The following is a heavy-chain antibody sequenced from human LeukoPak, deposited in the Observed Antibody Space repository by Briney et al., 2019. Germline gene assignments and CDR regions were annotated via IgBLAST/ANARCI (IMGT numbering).Heavy chain of an antibody. CDR1: GLTFSSYA. CDR3: AKDYCSGGSCYWYFDL. J-gene: IGHJ2*01. CDR2: ISWNSGSI. V-gene: IGHV3-9*01. Sequence: GGSLRLSCAASGLTFSSYAMSWVRQAPGKGLEWVSGISWNSGSIGYADSVKGRFTISRDNAKNSLYLQMNSLRAEDTALYYCAKDYCSGGSCYWYFDLWGRGTLVTVSS. D-gene: IGHD2-15*01.